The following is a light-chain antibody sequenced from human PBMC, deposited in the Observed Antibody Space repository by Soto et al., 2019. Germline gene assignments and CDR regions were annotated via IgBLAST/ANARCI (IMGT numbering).Light chain of an antibody. J-gene: IGKJ1*01. Sequence: MTQSPSTLSASLGERVTLSCRASQNIRSSLAWYQQRPGQAPRLLIYDASTRATGIPPRFSGGGSGTEFTVTISSLQSEDFAIYYYQQYDIRTPYTFGQGTKVDIK. CDR1: QNIRSS. CDR3: QQYDIRTPYT. CDR2: DAS. V-gene: IGKV3-15*01.